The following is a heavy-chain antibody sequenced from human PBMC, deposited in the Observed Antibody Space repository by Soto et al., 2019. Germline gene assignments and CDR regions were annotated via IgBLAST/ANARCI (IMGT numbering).Heavy chain of an antibody. V-gene: IGHV3-15*01. J-gene: IGHJ5*02. CDR3: TTEVGATP. D-gene: IGHD1-26*01. CDR2: IKSKTDGGTT. Sequence: AGSRRLSCAACGSTFRTAWMSWVRQAPWKGLEWVVRIKSKTDGGTTDYAAPVKGRFTISRDDSKNTLYLQMNSLKTEDKAVYYCTTEVGATPWGQGTLVPVSS. CDR1: GSTFRTAW.